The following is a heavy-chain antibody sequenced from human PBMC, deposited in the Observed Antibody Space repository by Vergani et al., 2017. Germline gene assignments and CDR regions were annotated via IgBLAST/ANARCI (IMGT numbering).Heavy chain of an antibody. D-gene: IGHD1-20*01. CDR1: GFTFSSYA. J-gene: IGHJ6*03. CDR2: ISGSGGST. V-gene: IGHV3-23*04. CDR3: ARRITGPLGNYYYYYMDV. Sequence: EVQLVESGGGLVQPGGSLRLSCAASGFTFSSYAMSWVRQAPGKGLEWVSAISGSGGSTYYADSVKGRFTISRDNSKNTLYLQMNSLRAEDTAVYYCARRITGPLGNYYYYYMDVWGKGTTVTVSS.